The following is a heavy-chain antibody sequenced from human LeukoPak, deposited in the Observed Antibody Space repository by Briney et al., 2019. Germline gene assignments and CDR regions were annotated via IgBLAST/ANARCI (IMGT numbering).Heavy chain of an antibody. CDR1: GYTFTSYG. D-gene: IGHD3-10*01. CDR2: ISAYNGNT. J-gene: IGHJ3*02. Sequence: GASVKVSCKASGYTFTSYGISWVRQAPGQGLEWMGWISAYNGNTNYAQKLQGRVTMTTDTSTSTAYMELRSLRSDDTAVYYCARDRLCFGEFHDAFDIWGQGTMVTVSS. CDR3: ARDRLCFGEFHDAFDI. V-gene: IGHV1-18*01.